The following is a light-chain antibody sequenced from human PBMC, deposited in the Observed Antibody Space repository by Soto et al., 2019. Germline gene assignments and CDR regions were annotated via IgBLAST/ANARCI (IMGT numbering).Light chain of an antibody. CDR3: QQRSNWPPIT. V-gene: IGKV3D-20*02. CDR1: QRVGSSY. J-gene: IGKJ5*01. CDR2: GAS. Sequence: IVLTQSPGTLSLSPGERATLSCRASQRVGSSYLAWYQHKPDQAPRLLIYGASGRATGTPDRFSGSGSGTDFSLTISRLEPEDFAVYYCQQRSNWPPITFGQGTRLEI.